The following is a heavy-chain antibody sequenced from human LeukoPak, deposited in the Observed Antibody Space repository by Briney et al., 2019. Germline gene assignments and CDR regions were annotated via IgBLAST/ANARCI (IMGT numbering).Heavy chain of an antibody. D-gene: IGHD3-22*01. V-gene: IGHV4-39*01. CDR3: AKAGVRYSDSSALYAFDF. J-gene: IGHJ3*01. Sequence: SETLSLTCTVSGGSISSASYFWGWIRQPPGKGLEWIGTLYYSGSTYYSASLKSRVTMSGDTSRNQFSLRLSSVNAADTAVYYCAKAGVRYSDSSALYAFDFWGPGTMVTVSS. CDR1: GGSISSASYF. CDR2: LYYSGST.